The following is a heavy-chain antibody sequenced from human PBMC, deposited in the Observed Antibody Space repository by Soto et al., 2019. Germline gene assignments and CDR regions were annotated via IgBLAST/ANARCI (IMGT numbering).Heavy chain of an antibody. V-gene: IGHV4-59*01. CDR2: IYYTGST. D-gene: IGHD2-15*01. CDR1: AGSISSYY. J-gene: IGHJ5*02. Sequence: SETLSLTCTVSAGSISSYYWSWIRQPPGKGLEWIGYIYYTGSTNYNPSLKSRVTISVDTSKNQFSLKLSSVTAADTAVYYCARASGCSGGSCAFDPWGQGTLVTVS. CDR3: ARASGCSGGSCAFDP.